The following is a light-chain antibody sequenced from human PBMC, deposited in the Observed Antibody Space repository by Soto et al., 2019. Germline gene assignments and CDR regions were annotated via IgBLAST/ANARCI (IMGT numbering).Light chain of an antibody. J-gene: IGLJ2*01. Sequence: QSALTQPASVSGSPGQSITISCTGTSSDVGSYNYVSWYQHHPGKAPKVIIYEVTNRPSGISNRFSGSKSGNTAYLTISGLQAEDEADYYCSSYTNTNTVVFAGGTKVTVL. V-gene: IGLV2-14*01. CDR3: SSYTNTNTVV. CDR1: SSDVGSYNY. CDR2: EVT.